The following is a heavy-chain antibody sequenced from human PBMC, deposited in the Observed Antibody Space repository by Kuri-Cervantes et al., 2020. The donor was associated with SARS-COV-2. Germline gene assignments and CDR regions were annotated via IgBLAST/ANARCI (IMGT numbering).Heavy chain of an antibody. D-gene: IGHD4-11*01. V-gene: IGHV4-34*01. CDR1: GGSFRGYY. CDR3: ARVNSYYYYGMDV. Sequence: CAVYGGSFRGYYWSWIRQPPGKGLEWIGEINHSGSTNYNPSLKSRITISVDTSKKQFSLKLSSVTAADTAVYYCARVNSYYYYGMDVWGQGTTVTVSS. CDR2: INHSGST. J-gene: IGHJ6*02.